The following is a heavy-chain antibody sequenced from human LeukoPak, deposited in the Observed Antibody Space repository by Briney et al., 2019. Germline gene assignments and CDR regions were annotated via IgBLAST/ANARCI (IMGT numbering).Heavy chain of an antibody. V-gene: IGHV4-4*07. Sequence: PSETLSLTCTVSGDSMRSFYWNWIRQPAGKGLEWIGRISGSGTTNYNPSLKSRVTISVDTSKNQFSLKLSSVTAADTAVYYCARVLGYYGSGSYYFSGGIDYWGQGTLVTVSS. CDR1: GDSMRSFY. CDR2: ISGSGTT. D-gene: IGHD3-10*01. J-gene: IGHJ4*02. CDR3: ARVLGYYGSGSYYFSGGIDY.